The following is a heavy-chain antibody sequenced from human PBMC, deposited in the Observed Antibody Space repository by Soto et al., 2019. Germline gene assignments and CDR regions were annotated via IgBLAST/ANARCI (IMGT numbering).Heavy chain of an antibody. CDR1: GFTFSSHG. V-gene: IGHV3-23*01. CDR2: LSRGGGTT. Sequence: GGSLRLSCAASGFTFSSHGMSWVRQAPGKGLEWIAGLSRGGGTTYYADSVKGRFTISRDNSKNTLDLIMNSLKVEDTALYYCAKDGQYRTDGFDVWGQGTMVTVSS. CDR3: AKDGQYRTDGFDV. J-gene: IGHJ3*01. D-gene: IGHD6-6*01.